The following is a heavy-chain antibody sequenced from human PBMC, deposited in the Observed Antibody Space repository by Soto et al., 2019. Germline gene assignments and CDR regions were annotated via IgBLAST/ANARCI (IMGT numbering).Heavy chain of an antibody. CDR1: GYSFTSYW. D-gene: IGHD2-15*01. CDR3: ASDPQYCSGGSCLDY. Sequence: EVQLVQSGAEVKKPGESLRISCKGSGYSFTSYWISWVRQMPGKGLEWMGRIDPSDSYTNYSPSFQGHVTISADKSIXTAYLQWSSLKASDTAMYYCASDPQYCSGGSCLDYWGQGTLVTVSS. J-gene: IGHJ4*02. CDR2: IDPSDSYT. V-gene: IGHV5-10-1*01.